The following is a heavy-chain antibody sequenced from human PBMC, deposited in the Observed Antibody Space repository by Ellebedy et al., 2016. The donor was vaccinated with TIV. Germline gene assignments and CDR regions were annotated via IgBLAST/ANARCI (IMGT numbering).Heavy chain of an antibody. CDR3: AREVGGYSYGFLDY. Sequence: LRLXCTVSGGSISSGDYYWSWIRQPPGKGLEWIGYIYYSGSTYYNPSLKSRVTISVDTSKNQFSLKLSSVTAADTAVCYCAREVGGYSYGFLDYWGQGTLVTVSS. V-gene: IGHV4-30-4*01. CDR1: GGSISSGDYY. D-gene: IGHD5-18*01. CDR2: IYYSGST. J-gene: IGHJ4*02.